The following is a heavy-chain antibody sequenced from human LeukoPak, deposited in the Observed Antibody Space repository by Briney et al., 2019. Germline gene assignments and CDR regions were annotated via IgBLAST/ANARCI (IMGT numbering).Heavy chain of an antibody. Sequence: SETLSLTCTVSGGSISNYYWSWIRQPPGKGLEWIGYIYYTGSTNYNPSLKSRVTISVDTSNNQFSLKMSSVTAADTAVFYCARSPLLLPRTGAFGIWGQGTMVTVSS. CDR1: GGSISNYY. J-gene: IGHJ3*02. CDR3: ARSPLLLPRTGAFGI. V-gene: IGHV4-59*01. CDR2: IYYTGST.